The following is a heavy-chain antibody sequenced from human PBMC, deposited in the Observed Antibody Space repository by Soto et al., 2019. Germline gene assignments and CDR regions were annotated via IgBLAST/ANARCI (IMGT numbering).Heavy chain of an antibody. D-gene: IGHD1-26*01. J-gene: IGHJ6*02. CDR3: ATTGMGITLYYYYHGMDV. Sequence: EVKLVESGGGLVQPGGSLRLSCAASGYTVSTHYMTWVRQAPGKGLEWVSVMFYGGSTYYADSVKGRFTISRDDSENTVYLQMNSLRAEDTAVYYCATTGMGITLYYYYHGMDVWGQGTTVTVSS. CDR1: GYTVSTHY. V-gene: IGHV3-66*01. CDR2: MFYGGST.